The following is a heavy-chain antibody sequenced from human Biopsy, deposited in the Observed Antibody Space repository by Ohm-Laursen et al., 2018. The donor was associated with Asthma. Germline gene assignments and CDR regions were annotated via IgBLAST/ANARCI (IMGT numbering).Heavy chain of an antibody. D-gene: IGHD5-12*01. V-gene: IGHV3-30*18. J-gene: IGHJ4*02. CDR3: AKRRGYSGHDNDY. CDR2: ISYDGNHK. CDR1: GFMFRSFG. Sequence: LSLTCAASGFMFRSFGMHWVRQAPGKGLEWVAVISYDGNHKFCEDSVKGRFTISRDNSKNTLYLQMNSLRTEDTAVYYCAKRRGYSGHDNDYWGQGTLVIVSS.